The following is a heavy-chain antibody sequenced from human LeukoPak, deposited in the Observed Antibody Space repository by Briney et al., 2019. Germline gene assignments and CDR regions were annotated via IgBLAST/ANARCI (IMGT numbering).Heavy chain of an antibody. CDR2: IYSGDNT. CDR1: GFTVSSNY. CDR3: ARVQGCTNGVCYYYFDY. Sequence: PGGSLRLSCAASGFTVSSNYMSWVRQAPGKGLEWVSVIYSGDNTYYADSVKGRFTISRDNSKNTLYLQMNSLRAEDTAVYYCARVQGCTNGVCYYYFDYWGQGTLVTVPS. J-gene: IGHJ4*02. V-gene: IGHV3-53*01. D-gene: IGHD2-8*01.